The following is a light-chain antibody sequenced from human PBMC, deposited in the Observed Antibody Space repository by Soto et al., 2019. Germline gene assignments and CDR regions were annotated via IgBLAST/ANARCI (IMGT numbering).Light chain of an antibody. CDR3: QQYSTLPHT. V-gene: IGKV3-20*01. J-gene: IGKJ2*01. CDR1: QSVTNSF. Sequence: ENVLTQSPVTLSLSPGERATLSCRATQSVTNSFFAWYQQKPGQAPRLLIYGISSRATGIPDRFSGSGSGTDFTLTISRLEPEDFVVYCCQQYSTLPHTFGQGTKVDIK. CDR2: GIS.